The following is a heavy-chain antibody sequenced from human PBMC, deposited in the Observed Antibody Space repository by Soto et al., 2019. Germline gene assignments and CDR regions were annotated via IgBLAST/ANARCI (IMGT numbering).Heavy chain of an antibody. CDR2: INPNNGGT. CDR3: AREAGSLRGAKNLDY. D-gene: IGHD1-26*01. Sequence: ASVKVSCKASGYTFTGYYIHWVRQAPGQGLEWMGWINPNNGGTNYAQNFQGWFTMTRDTSTSTVYMEVTTDDTAVYYCAREAGSLRGAKNLDYWAHGTLVTAS. J-gene: IGHJ4*01. CDR1: GYTFTGYY. V-gene: IGHV1-2*04.